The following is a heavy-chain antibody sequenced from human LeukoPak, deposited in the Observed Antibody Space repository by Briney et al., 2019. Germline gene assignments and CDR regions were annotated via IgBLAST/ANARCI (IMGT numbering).Heavy chain of an antibody. V-gene: IGHV3-7*01. J-gene: IGHJ4*02. CDR3: ARDPPGGAYYFDY. CDR2: IKQDGSEK. D-gene: IGHD3-10*01. Sequence: GGSLRLSCAASGFTFSSYWMSWVGQAPGKGLEWVANIKQDGSEKYYVDSVKGRFTISTDNAKNSLYLQMNSLRAEDTAVYYCARDPPGGAYYFDYWGQGTLVTVSS. CDR1: GFTFSSYW.